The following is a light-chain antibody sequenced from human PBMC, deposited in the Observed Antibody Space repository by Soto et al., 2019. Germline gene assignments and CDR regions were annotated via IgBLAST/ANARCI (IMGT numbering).Light chain of an antibody. Sequence: DIQMTQSPSTLSASVGDRVTIPCRASQSISSWLAWYQQKPGKAPKLLIYDASSLESGVPSRFSGSGSGTEFTLTISSLQPDEFATYYCQQYNSYTWTFGQGTKVEIK. CDR1: QSISSW. CDR3: QQYNSYTWT. V-gene: IGKV1-5*01. CDR2: DAS. J-gene: IGKJ1*01.